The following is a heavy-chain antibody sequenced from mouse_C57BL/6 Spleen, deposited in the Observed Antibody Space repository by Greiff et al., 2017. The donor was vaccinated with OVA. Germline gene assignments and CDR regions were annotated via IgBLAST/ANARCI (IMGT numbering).Heavy chain of an antibody. Sequence: VHLVESGPGLVQPSQSLSITCTVSGFSLTSYGVHWVRQSPGKGLEWLGVIWSGGSTDYNAAFISRLSISKDNSKSQVFFKMNSLQADDTAIYYCARGTTVVEGFAYWGQGTLVTVSA. D-gene: IGHD1-1*01. V-gene: IGHV2-2*01. J-gene: IGHJ3*01. CDR3: ARGTTVVEGFAY. CDR2: IWSGGST. CDR1: GFSLTSYG.